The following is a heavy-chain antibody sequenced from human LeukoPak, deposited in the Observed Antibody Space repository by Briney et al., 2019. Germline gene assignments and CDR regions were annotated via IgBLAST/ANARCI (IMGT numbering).Heavy chain of an antibody. J-gene: IGHJ5*02. CDR3: AQGDTWFDP. CDR2: ISGSGAST. D-gene: IGHD3-16*01. CDR1: GFTFSTYA. Sequence: GGSLRLSCAASGFTFSTYAMSWVRQAPGKGLEWVSLISGSGASTYYADSVKGRFTISRDNSKNTLYLQMNSLRAEDTAVYYCAQGDTWFDPWGQGTRVTVSS. V-gene: IGHV3-23*01.